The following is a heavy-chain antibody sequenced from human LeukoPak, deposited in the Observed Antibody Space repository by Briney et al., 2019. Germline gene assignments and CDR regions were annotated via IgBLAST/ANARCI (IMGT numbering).Heavy chain of an antibody. D-gene: IGHD3-3*01. CDR1: GGTFSSYT. CDR3: ARDTKDLGFEP. Sequence: SVKVSCKASGGTFSSYTISWVRQAPGQGLEWMGRIIPILGIANYAQKFQGRVTITADKSTSTAYMELSSLRSEDTAVYYCARDTKDLGFEPWGQGTLVTVSS. J-gene: IGHJ5*02. CDR2: IIPILGIA. V-gene: IGHV1-69*04.